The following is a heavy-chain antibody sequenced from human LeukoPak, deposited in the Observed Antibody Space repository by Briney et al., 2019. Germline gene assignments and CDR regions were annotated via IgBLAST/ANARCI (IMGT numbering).Heavy chain of an antibody. CDR1: VSALSDLA. CDR3: ATGHSTGYHYWFDP. J-gene: IGHJ5*02. V-gene: IGHV1-24*01. CDR2: LDRESGET. Sequence: ASVNVSCKVSVSALSDLAMQWVRQVPGKGLEWMGGLDRESGETLYSDKFQGRVTMAQDTSTDTAYMDLTSLTSEDTAVYYCATGHSTGYHYWFDPWGQGTLVTVSS. D-gene: IGHD2-2*03.